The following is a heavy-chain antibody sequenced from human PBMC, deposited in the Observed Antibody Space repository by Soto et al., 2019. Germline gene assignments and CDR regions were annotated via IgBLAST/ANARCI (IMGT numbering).Heavy chain of an antibody. V-gene: IGHV3-48*02. J-gene: IGHJ4*02. D-gene: IGHD2-2*01. CDR2: VRSSGDDT. CDR1: GFTFGYYN. CDR3: ARDGESSSSSDFDF. Sequence: GGSLRLSCAASGFTFGYYNMHWVRQAPGKGLEWVSFVRSSGDDTYYADSVEGRFTISRDNAKDSLYLQMNSLREEDTAVYYCARDGESSSSSDFDFWGQGALVTVSS.